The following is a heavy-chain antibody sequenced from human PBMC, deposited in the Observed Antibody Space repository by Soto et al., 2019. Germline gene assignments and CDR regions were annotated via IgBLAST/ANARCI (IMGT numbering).Heavy chain of an antibody. CDR1: GGSISSYY. CDR2: IYYSGST. D-gene: IGHD6-13*01. Sequence: QVQLQESGPGLVKPSETLSLTCTVSGGSISSYYWSWIRQPPGKGLEWIGYIYYSGSTNYNPSLESRATVSVAPSKHQCSLKLRSVTAADTALYYGARGIAAAGSPFDYWGEGTLVTVSS. V-gene: IGHV4-59*01. J-gene: IGHJ4*02. CDR3: ARGIAAAGSPFDY.